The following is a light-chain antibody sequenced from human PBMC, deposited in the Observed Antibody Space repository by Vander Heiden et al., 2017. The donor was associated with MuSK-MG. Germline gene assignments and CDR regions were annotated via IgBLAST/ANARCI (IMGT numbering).Light chain of an antibody. V-gene: IGLV2-8*01. CDR1: SSDVGGYNY. J-gene: IGLJ2*01. Sequence: VTISCTGTSSDVGGYNYVSWYQQHPGKAPKLMIYEVSKRPSGVPDRFSGSKSGNTASLTVSGLQAEDEADYYCSSYAGSNNLVFGGGTKLTVL. CDR3: SSYAGSNNLV. CDR2: EVS.